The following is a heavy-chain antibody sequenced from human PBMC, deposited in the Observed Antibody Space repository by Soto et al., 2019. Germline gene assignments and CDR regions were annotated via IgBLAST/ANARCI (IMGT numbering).Heavy chain of an antibody. V-gene: IGHV3-23*01. J-gene: IGHJ4*01. CDR1: GFSFSGYA. CDR2: ISTSGDRP. D-gene: IGHD3-10*01. Sequence: GSLILSFAAPGFSFSGYAITSVCQAPLKVLEWVSVISTSGDRPDYADSVKGRFTSSTDNCNNMLYLQMNSLRVEDPAIYYCAFKGTFHSHYWGHGTPLSVSA. CDR3: AFKGTFHSHY.